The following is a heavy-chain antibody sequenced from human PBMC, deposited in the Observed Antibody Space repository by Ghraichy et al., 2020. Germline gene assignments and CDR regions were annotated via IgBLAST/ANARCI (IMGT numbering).Heavy chain of an antibody. CDR3: AREGEDIVATTPVYGMDV. Sequence: SYISSSSSTIYYADSVKGRFTISRDNAKNSLYLQMTSLRAEDTAVYYCAREGEDIVATTPVYGMDVWGQG. D-gene: IGHD5-12*01. V-gene: IGHV3-48*01. CDR2: ISSSSSTI. J-gene: IGHJ6*02.